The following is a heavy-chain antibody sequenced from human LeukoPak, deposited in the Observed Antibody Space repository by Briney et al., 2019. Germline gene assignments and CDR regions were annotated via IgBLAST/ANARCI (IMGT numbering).Heavy chain of an antibody. Sequence: SETLSLTCTVSGGSISSYYWSWIRQPPGKGLEWIGYIYYSGSTNYNPSLKSRVTISVDTSKNQFSLKLSSVTAADTAVYYCAKHGRGYCSSTSCNDAFDIWGQGTMVTVSS. CDR2: IYYSGST. D-gene: IGHD2-2*01. J-gene: IGHJ3*02. CDR3: AKHGRGYCSSTSCNDAFDI. CDR1: GGSISSYY. V-gene: IGHV4-59*08.